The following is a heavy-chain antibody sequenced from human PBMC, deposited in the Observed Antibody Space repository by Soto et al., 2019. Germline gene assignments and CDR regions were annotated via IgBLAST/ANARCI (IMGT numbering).Heavy chain of an antibody. CDR2: IYSGGST. V-gene: IGHV3-53*02. CDR3: ARDRREYYYGSESSVDYYYYGMAV. J-gene: IGHJ6*02. D-gene: IGHD3-10*01. CDR1: GFTVSSNY. Sequence: EVQLVETGGGLIQPGGSLRLSCAASGFTVSSNYMSWVRQAPGKGLEWVSVIYSGGSTYYADSVKGRFTISRDNSKNTLYLQMNSLRAEDTAVYYCARDRREYYYGSESSVDYYYYGMAVWGQGTTVTVSS.